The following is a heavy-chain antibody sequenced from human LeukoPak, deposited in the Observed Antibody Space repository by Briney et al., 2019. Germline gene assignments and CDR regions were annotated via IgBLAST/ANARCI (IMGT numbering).Heavy chain of an antibody. CDR1: GYTFTAYY. CDR2: INPNSGGA. V-gene: IGHV1-2*02. Sequence: GASVKVSCMASGYTFTAYYMHWVRQAAGQGLAWMGWINPNSGGANYAENFQGRVTMTRDTSISTAYMELSNLRYDDTALYYCARGQSLNDYWGQGTLVTVSS. CDR3: ARGQSLNDY. J-gene: IGHJ4*02.